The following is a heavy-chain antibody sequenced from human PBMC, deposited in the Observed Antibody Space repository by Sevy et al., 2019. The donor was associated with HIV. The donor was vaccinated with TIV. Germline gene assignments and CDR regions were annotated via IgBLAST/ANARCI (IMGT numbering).Heavy chain of an antibody. CDR2: VNSDGTST. J-gene: IGHJ4*02. CDR3: VAANSWEDY. Sequence: GGSLRLSCVASGFTFSNYWMHWVRQAPGKGLVWVSRVNSDGTSTTYADSVKGRFTISRDNAKNTLCLQMSSLGAEDTAVYYCVAANSWEDYWGQGTLVTVSS. CDR1: GFTFSNYW. V-gene: IGHV3-74*01. D-gene: IGHD6-13*01.